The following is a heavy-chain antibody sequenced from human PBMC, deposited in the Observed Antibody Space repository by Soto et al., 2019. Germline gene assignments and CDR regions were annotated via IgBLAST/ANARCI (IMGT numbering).Heavy chain of an antibody. Sequence: QVQLVQSGAEVKKPGASVKVSCKASGYTFTSYSISWVRQAPGQGLEWMGWISAYNANTNYAQKVQGRVTMTTDTXTXPAYMERRSLRSDDTAVHYWAGPHIAAAGTLRRMDVWGQGTTVTVSS. CDR1: GYTFTSYS. D-gene: IGHD6-13*01. V-gene: IGHV1-18*01. CDR2: ISAYNANT. CDR3: AGPHIAAAGTLRRMDV. J-gene: IGHJ6*02.